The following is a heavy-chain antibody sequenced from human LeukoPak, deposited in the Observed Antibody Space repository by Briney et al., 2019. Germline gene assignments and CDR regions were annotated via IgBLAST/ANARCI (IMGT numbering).Heavy chain of an antibody. V-gene: IGHV4-61*08. J-gene: IGHJ4*02. CDR3: ARSQSQSGSYRYYFTY. D-gene: IGHD1-26*01. Sequence: SETLSLTCSVSGVSVGSAGYYWTWIRQPPGKGLEWIGYMYYSGNSNYNPFLKSRVTMSLDPSKNRFSLKLSSVTAADTAVYYWARSQSQSGSYRYYFTYWGQGTLVTVSS. CDR1: GVSVGSAGYY. CDR2: MYYSGNS.